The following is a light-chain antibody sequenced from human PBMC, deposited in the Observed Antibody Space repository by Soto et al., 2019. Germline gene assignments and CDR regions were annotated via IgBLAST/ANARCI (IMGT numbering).Light chain of an antibody. V-gene: IGKV3-15*01. CDR3: QQYNNWPLT. CDR2: GAS. J-gene: IGKJ4*01. Sequence: EIVLTQSPGTLSLSPGERATLSCRASQSVSSYSLAWYQKKPGQAPRLLIYGASTRATGIPARFSGSGSGTEFTLTISSLQSEDFAVYYCQQYNNWPLTFGGGTKVDIK. CDR1: QSVSSY.